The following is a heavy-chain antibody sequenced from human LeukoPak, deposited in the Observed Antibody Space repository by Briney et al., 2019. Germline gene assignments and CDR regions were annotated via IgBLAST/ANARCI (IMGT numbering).Heavy chain of an antibody. V-gene: IGHV3-53*01. Sequence: PGGSLRLSCAASGFTVSSNYMSWVRHAPGKGLEWVSVIYSGGSTYYADSVKGRFTISRDNSKNTLYLQMNSLRAEDTAVYYCARAPPLYYYDSSGYRRGAFDIWGQGTMVTVSS. CDR3: ARAPPLYYYDSSGYRRGAFDI. J-gene: IGHJ3*02. CDR2: IYSGGST. CDR1: GFTVSSNY. D-gene: IGHD3-22*01.